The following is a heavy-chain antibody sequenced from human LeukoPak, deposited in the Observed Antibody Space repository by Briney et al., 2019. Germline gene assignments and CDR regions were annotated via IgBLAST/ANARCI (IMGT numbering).Heavy chain of an antibody. V-gene: IGHV3-20*04. Sequence: PGGSLRLSRAASGFTFDDYGMSWVRQAPGKGLEWVSGINWNGGSTGYADSVKGRFAISRDNAKNSLYLQMNSLRAEDTALYYCARSLIAVAGSFDYWGQGTLVTVSS. J-gene: IGHJ4*02. CDR2: INWNGGST. CDR3: ARSLIAVAGSFDY. D-gene: IGHD6-19*01. CDR1: GFTFDDYG.